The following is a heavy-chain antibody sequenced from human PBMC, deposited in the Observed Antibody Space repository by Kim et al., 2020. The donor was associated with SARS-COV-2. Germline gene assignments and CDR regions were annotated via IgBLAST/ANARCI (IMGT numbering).Heavy chain of an antibody. D-gene: IGHD3-10*01. Sequence: GGSLRLSCAASGFTFDDYAMHWVRQAPGKGLEWVSGISWNSGSIGYADSVKGRFTISRDNAKNSLYLQMNSLRAEDTALYSCAALYYYGSGVDYWGQGTLVTVSS. CDR2: ISWNSGSI. J-gene: IGHJ4*02. V-gene: IGHV3-9*01. CDR3: AALYYYGSGVDY. CDR1: GFTFDDYA.